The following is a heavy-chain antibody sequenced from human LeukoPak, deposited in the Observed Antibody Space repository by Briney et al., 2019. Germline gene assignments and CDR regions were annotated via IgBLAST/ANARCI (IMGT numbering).Heavy chain of an antibody. J-gene: IGHJ4*02. CDR1: GFTFSSYA. CDR3: AKDFRAARPVDY. Sequence: GGSLRLSCAASGFTFSSYAMHWVRQAPGKGLEWVAVILYDGSDKYYADSVKGRFTISRDNSKNTLYLQMNSLRAEDTAVYYCAKDFRAARPVDYWGQGTLVTVSS. V-gene: IGHV3-30-3*01. D-gene: IGHD6-6*01. CDR2: ILYDGSDK.